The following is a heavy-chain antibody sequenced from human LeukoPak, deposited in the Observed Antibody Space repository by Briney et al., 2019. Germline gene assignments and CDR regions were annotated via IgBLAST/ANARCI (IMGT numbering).Heavy chain of an antibody. CDR1: GGSISSGTYY. J-gene: IGHJ4*02. D-gene: IGHD3-22*01. V-gene: IGHV4-61*02. CDR3: ARDVYYYDSSGYHLFDY. Sequence: SETLSLTCTVSGGSISSGTYYWNWIRQPAGKGLEWIGRVYSSGRTNYNPSLKSRGTISVDTSKNQFSLELSSVTAADTAVYYCARDVYYYDSSGYHLFDYWGQGTQVTVSS. CDR2: VYSSGRT.